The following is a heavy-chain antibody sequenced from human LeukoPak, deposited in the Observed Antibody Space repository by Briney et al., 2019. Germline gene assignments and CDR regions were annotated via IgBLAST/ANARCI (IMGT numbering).Heavy chain of an antibody. CDR1: GFTFSSYG. V-gene: IGHV3-30*18. J-gene: IGHJ4*02. CDR3: AKDSGYDWYYFDY. Sequence: GGSLRLSCAASGFTFSSYGMHWVRQAPGKGLEWVAVISYDGSNKYYADSVKGRFTISRDNSKNTLYLQMNGLRAEDTAVYYCAKDSGYDWYYFDYWGQGTLVTVSS. D-gene: IGHD5-12*01. CDR2: ISYDGSNK.